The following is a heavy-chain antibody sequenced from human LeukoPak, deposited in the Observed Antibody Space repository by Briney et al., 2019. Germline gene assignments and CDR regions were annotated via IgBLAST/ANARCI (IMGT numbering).Heavy chain of an antibody. D-gene: IGHD2-2*01. Sequence: PPGGSLRLSCAASGFTFSSYSMNWVRQAPGKGLEWVSYISSGSSTIYYADSVKGRFTISRDNAKNSLYLQMNSLRDEDTAVYYCARDRDYCSSTSCYSDAFDIWGQGTMVTVSS. J-gene: IGHJ3*02. CDR3: ARDRDYCSSTSCYSDAFDI. CDR1: GFTFSSYS. V-gene: IGHV3-48*02. CDR2: ISSGSSTI.